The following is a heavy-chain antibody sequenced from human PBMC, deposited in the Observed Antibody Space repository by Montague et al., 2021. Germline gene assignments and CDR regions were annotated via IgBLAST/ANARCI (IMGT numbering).Heavy chain of an antibody. CDR3: ARRLGFRAPFDY. J-gene: IGHJ4*02. CDR2: IHDSGTT. Sequence: SETLSLTCTVTGGSFSAYYWSWIRQSPEKGLEWIGYIHDSGTTNYNPSLKSRVTISADTSMNQFSLNLRSVTAADTAVYFCARRLGFRAPFDYWGQGTLVTVSS. CDR1: GGSFSAYY. D-gene: IGHD3-10*01. V-gene: IGHV4-59*12.